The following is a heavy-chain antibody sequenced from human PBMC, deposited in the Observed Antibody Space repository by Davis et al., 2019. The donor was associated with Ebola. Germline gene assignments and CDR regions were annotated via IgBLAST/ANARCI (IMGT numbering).Heavy chain of an antibody. CDR2: INSSSSYI. CDR3: ATGYSSSWYDY. CDR1: GSTFSSYW. J-gene: IGHJ4*02. Sequence: GESLKISCAASGSTFSSYWMSWVRQAPGKGLEWVSSINSSSSYIYYADSVKGRFTISRYNAKNSLYLQMNSLRAEDTAVYDCATGYSSSWYDYWGQGTLVTVSS. V-gene: IGHV3-21*01. D-gene: IGHD6-13*01.